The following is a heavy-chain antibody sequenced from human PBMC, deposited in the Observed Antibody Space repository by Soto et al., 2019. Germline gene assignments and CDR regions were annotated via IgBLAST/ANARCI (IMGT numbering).Heavy chain of an antibody. CDR3: ARVGDSSGSPGDY. V-gene: IGHV3-48*01. Sequence: GGSLRLSCAASGFTFSSYSMNWVRQAPGKGLEWVSYISSSSSTIYYADSVKGRFTISRDNAKNSLYLQMNSLRAEDTAVYYCARVGDSSGSPGDYWGQGTLVTVSS. D-gene: IGHD6-19*01. CDR1: GFTFSSYS. CDR2: ISSSSSTI. J-gene: IGHJ4*02.